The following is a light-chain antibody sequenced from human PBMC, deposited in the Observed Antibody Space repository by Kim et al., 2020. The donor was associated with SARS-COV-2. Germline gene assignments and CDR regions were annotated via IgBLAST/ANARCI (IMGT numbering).Light chain of an antibody. CDR2: AAS. Sequence: ASVGDRVTITGRESQDISNNLAWFHQKAGKAPKSLIYAASSLQSGAPSRFSGAGSGTDFTLTISTLQAEDCGTYYCQQYSGYPRTFGQGTKVDIK. CDR1: QDISNN. V-gene: IGKV1-16*01. J-gene: IGKJ1*01. CDR3: QQYSGYPRT.